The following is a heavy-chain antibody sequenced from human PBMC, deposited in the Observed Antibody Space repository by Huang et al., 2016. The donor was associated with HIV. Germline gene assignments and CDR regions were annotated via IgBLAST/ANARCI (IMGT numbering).Heavy chain of an antibody. V-gene: IGHV1-69*13. Sequence: QVRLVQAGGEVKKPGSSVKVSCKASGGGSFNSYAISWVRQAPGQGLEWMGGIVPILGTTKYAQRFQGRVTITADESTGAVYLEVTSLRSEDTAVYYCAGDLSYSSGWYTDAFNLWGQGTVVVVS. J-gene: IGHJ3*01. CDR2: IVPILGTT. D-gene: IGHD6-19*01. CDR1: GGSFNSYA. CDR3: AGDLSYSSGWYTDAFNL.